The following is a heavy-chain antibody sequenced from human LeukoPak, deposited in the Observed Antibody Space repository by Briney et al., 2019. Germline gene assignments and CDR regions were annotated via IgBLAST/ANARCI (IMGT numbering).Heavy chain of an antibody. CDR2: VNIDGSEK. V-gene: IGHV3-7*01. CDR1: GSTFSDYY. CDR3: ARERWLFFY. Sequence: PGGSLSLSCAASGSTFSDYYMSWIRQAPGKGLEWVANVNIDGSEKYYVDSVKGRFTISRDNAKNSLYLQMNSLRAEDTAVYYCARERWLFFYWGQGTLVTVSS. D-gene: IGHD3-10*01. J-gene: IGHJ4*02.